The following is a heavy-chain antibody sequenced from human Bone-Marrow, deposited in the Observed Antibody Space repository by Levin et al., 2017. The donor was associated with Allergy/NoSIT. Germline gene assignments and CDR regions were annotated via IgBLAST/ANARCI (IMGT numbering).Heavy chain of an antibody. CDR1: GFTFNDYY. CDR3: ARGEWFGEPLSYYFDY. D-gene: IGHD3-10*01. V-gene: IGHV3-11*03. J-gene: IGHJ4*01. CDR2: INVSGSNR. Sequence: KAGESLKISCAASGFTFNDYYMAWIRQAPGKGLEWLSYINVSGSNRKYGDSVKGRFTISRDNAKKSLYLQMNNLRAEDTAVYFCARGEWFGEPLSYYFDYWGHGTLVTVSS.